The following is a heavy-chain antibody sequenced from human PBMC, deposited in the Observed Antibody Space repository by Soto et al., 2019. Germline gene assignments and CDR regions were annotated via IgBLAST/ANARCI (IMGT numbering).Heavy chain of an antibody. CDR1: GFTFSDHY. J-gene: IGHJ3*01. CDR2: MTRSGSSS. D-gene: IGHD1-26*01. Sequence: PGGSLRLSCAASGFTFSDHYMSWIRQAPGKGLEWISYMTRSGSSSSYADSVKGRFTISRDNAKNSLYLQMNSLRGDDTAVYYCARELSGNYFAFDLWDQGTMVTVSS. CDR3: ARELSGNYFAFDL. V-gene: IGHV3-11*01.